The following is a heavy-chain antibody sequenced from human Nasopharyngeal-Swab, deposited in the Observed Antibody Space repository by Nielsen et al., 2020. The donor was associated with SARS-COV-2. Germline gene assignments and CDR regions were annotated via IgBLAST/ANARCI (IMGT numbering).Heavy chain of an antibody. CDR2: ITNSSTFI. J-gene: IGHJ6*02. Sequence: VRQAPGKGLEWVSSITNSSTFIYYADSLKGRFTISRDNAKNSLYLQMNSLRAEDTAIYYCAREDTSVVSGMDVWGQGTTVTVSS. CDR3: AREDTSVVSGMDV. V-gene: IGHV3-21*01. D-gene: IGHD5/OR15-5a*01.